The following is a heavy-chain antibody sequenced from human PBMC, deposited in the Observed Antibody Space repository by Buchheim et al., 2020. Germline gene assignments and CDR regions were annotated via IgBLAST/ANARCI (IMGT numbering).Heavy chain of an antibody. J-gene: IGHJ4*02. CDR2: IKQGGGEK. Sequence: EVQLVESGGGLVQPGGSLRLSCATSGFPFSSYWMSWVRQAPGRGLEWVANIKQGGGEKYYVDSVKGRFTLPRDNDKNSLYFQMDSLRAEDTAVYYCGLETDYWGPGTL. D-gene: IGHD3-3*01. CDR3: GLETDY. CDR1: GFPFSSYW. V-gene: IGHV3-7*01.